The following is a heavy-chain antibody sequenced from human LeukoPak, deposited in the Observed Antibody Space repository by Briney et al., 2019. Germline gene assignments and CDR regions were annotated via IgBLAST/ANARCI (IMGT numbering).Heavy chain of an antibody. J-gene: IGHJ3*02. CDR2: IYTSGST. CDR3: TRELPTDPDGSGSDDAFDI. V-gene: IGHV4-4*07. D-gene: IGHD3-10*01. CDR1: GGSISSYY. Sequence: SETLSLTCTVSGGSISSYYWSWIRQPAGKGLEWIGRIYTSGSTNYNPSLKSRVTMSVDTSKNQFSLKLSSVTAADTAVYYCTRELPTDPDGSGSDDAFDIWGQGTMVTVSS.